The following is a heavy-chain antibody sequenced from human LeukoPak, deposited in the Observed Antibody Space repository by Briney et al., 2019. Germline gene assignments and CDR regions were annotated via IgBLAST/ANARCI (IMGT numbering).Heavy chain of an antibody. CDR1: GYTFTGYY. CDR2: IIPILGIA. V-gene: IGHV1-69*04. Sequence: SVKVSCKASGYTFTGYYMHWVRQAPGQGLEWMGRIIPILGIANYAQKFQGRVTITADKSTSTAYMELSSLRSEDTAVYYCARDQVGATYAFDIWGQGTMVTVSS. J-gene: IGHJ3*02. D-gene: IGHD1-26*01. CDR3: ARDQVGATYAFDI.